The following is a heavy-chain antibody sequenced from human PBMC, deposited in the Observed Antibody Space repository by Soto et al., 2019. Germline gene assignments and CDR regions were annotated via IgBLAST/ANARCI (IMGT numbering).Heavy chain of an antibody. D-gene: IGHD3-9*01. CDR1: GFTFSSYA. V-gene: IGHV3-23*01. CDR3: AKANYDILTALDY. Sequence: GGSLRLSCAASGFTFSSYAMSWVRQAPGKGLEWVSGISGSGGTTYYADSVKGRFTISRDNSKNTLDLQMNSLRAEDTAVYYCAKANYDILTALDYWGQGTLVTVSS. J-gene: IGHJ4*02. CDR2: ISGSGGTT.